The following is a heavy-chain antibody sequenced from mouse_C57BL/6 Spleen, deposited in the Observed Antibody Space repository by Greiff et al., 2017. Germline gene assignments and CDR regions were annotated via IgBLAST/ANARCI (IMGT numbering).Heavy chain of an antibody. CDR3: ARTGSGYFYAMDY. Sequence: VQLQQPGTELVKPGASVKLSCKASGYTFTSYWMHWVKQRPGQGLEWIGNINPSNGGTNYNEKFKSKATLTVDKSSSTAYMQLSSLTSEDSAVYYRARTGSGYFYAMDYWGQGTSVTVSS. D-gene: IGHD3-2*02. CDR1: GYTFTSYW. V-gene: IGHV1-53*01. J-gene: IGHJ4*01. CDR2: INPSNGGT.